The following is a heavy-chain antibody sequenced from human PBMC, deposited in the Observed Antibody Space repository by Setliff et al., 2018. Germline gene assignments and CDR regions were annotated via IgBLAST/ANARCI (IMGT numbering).Heavy chain of an antibody. CDR1: GFTISNYW. J-gene: IGHJ3*02. Sequence: PGGSLRLSCVASGFTISNYWMAWVRQAPGKGLEWVANIKQDGSEKYYVDSVKGRFTISRDNVKNSLYLQMNSLRAEDTVVYYCARDRISRYYDSGAHAFDIWGQGTMVTVSS. V-gene: IGHV3-7*03. CDR2: IKQDGSEK. D-gene: IGHD3-22*01. CDR3: ARDRISRYYDSGAHAFDI.